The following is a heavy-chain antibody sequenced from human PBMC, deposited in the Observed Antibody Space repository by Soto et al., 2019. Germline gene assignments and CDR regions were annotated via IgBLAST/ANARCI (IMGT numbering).Heavy chain of an antibody. CDR2: IYYSGST. D-gene: IGHD6-13*01. V-gene: IGHV4-31*03. CDR1: GGSISSGGYY. CDR3: ARVQFPAAGTCWFDP. J-gene: IGHJ5*02. Sequence: SETLSLTCTVSGGSISSGGYYWSWIRQHPGKGLEWIGYIYYSGSTYYNPSLKSRVTISVDTSKNQFSLKLSSVTAADTAVYYCARVQFPAAGTCWFDPWGQGTLVTVSS.